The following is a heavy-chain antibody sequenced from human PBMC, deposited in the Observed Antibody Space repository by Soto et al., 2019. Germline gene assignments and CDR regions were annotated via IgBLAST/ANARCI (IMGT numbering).Heavy chain of an antibody. CDR3: GIEMYYSDSSGYDYTWLDP. J-gene: IGHJ5*02. CDR1: GGSISSGGYS. CDR2: IYHSGST. Sequence: SETLSLTCAVSGGSISSGGYSWSWIRQPPGKGLEWIGYIYHSGSTYYNPSLKSRVTISVDTSKNQFSLKLSSVTAADTAVYYCGIEMYYSDSSGYDYTWLDPGGQGTLVTVSS. D-gene: IGHD3-22*01. V-gene: IGHV4-30-2*02.